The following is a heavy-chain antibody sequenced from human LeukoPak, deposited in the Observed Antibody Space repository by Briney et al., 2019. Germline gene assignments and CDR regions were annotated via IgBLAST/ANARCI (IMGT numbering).Heavy chain of an antibody. CDR3: AREHSSSWSYYFDY. J-gene: IGHJ4*02. D-gene: IGHD6-13*01. Sequence: PGGSLRLSCAASGFTFSSYWMSWVRQAPGKGLEWVANIKQDGSEKYYVDSVKGRFTISRDNAKNSLYLQMNSLRAEDTAVYYCAREHSSSWSYYFDYWGQGTLVTVSS. CDR2: IKQDGSEK. CDR1: GFTFSSYW. V-gene: IGHV3-7*01.